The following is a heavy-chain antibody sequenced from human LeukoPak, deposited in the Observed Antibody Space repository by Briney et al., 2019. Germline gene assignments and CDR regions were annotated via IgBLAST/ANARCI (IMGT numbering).Heavy chain of an antibody. Sequence: GGSLRLSCAGSGFTFSSYGMHWVRQAPGKGLEWVAVISYDGSNRYYIDSVKGRFTISRDNSKNTLYLQMNSLRAEDTAVYYCAKDIPPRPDYFDYWGQGTLVTVSS. CDR3: AKDIPPRPDYFDY. J-gene: IGHJ4*02. CDR2: ISYDGSNR. D-gene: IGHD6-6*01. CDR1: GFTFSSYG. V-gene: IGHV3-30*18.